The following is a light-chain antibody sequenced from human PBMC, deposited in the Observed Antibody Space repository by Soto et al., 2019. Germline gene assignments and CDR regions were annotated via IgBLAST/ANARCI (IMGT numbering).Light chain of an antibody. CDR2: GAS. V-gene: IGKV3-20*01. CDR1: QSVSSSF. CDR3: QQYGTSPPRYA. Sequence: PGERATLSCRASQSVSSSFLAWYQQKPGQAPRLLIYGASSRATGIPDRFSGSGSGTVFTLTISRLEPEDFAVYYCQQYGTSPPRYAFGQGTKLEIK. J-gene: IGKJ2*01.